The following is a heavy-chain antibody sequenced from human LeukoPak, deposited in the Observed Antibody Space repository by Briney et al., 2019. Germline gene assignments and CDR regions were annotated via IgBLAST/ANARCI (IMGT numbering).Heavy chain of an antibody. D-gene: IGHD3-22*01. CDR3: AKVPSTGYYYFDY. Sequence: SGGSLRLSCAASGFTFRSYVMSWVRQAPGKGLERVSVISGGGDSTYYADSVKGRFTISRDNSKNTLYLQMNSLRAEDTAVYFCAKVPSTGYYYFDYWGQGTLVTVSS. J-gene: IGHJ4*02. CDR2: ISGGGDST. V-gene: IGHV3-23*01. CDR1: GFTFRSYV.